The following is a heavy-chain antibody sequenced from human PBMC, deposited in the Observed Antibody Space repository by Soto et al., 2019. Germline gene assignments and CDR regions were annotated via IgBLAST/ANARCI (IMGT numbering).Heavy chain of an antibody. CDR2: ISGNNGNS. Sequence: QVQLVQSGAEVQKPGASVKVSCKASGYTFTTYDISWVRQAPGNGLEWMGWISGNNGNSNYAQKLQGRITMTRDTSTSTAYMDLRSVRPDDTAVYYCARGGSGSGFDYWGQGTLVTVSS. CDR3: ARGGSGSGFDY. J-gene: IGHJ4*02. V-gene: IGHV1-18*04. CDR1: GYTFTTYD. D-gene: IGHD3-10*01.